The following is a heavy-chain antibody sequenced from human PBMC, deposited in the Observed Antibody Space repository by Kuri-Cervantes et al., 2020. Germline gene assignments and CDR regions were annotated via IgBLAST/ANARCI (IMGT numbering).Heavy chain of an antibody. D-gene: IGHD6-13*01. CDR3: ARVTRIAAAGTGLYYYYYYMDV. CDR1: GYTFTSYA. J-gene: IGHJ6*03. Sequence: ASVKVSCKASGYTFTSYAMHWVRQAPGQRLEWMGWINAGNGNTKYSQKFQGRVTITRDTSASTAYMELSSLRSEDTAVYYCARVTRIAAAGTGLYYYYYYMDVWGKGTTVTVSS. CDR2: INAGNGNT. V-gene: IGHV1-3*01.